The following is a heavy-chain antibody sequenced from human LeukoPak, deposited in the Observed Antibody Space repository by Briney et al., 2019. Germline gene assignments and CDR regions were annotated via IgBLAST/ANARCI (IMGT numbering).Heavy chain of an antibody. CDR2: ISGSGGST. CDR3: AKGDGTTVTNFDY. D-gene: IGHD4-17*01. CDR1: GITFSTYA. Sequence: HGGSLRLSCAVSGITFSTYAMSWVRQAPGKGLEWVSAISGSGGSTYYADSVKGRFTISRDNSKNTLYLQMNSLRAEDTAVYYCAKGDGTTVTNFDYWGQGTLVTVSS. V-gene: IGHV3-23*01. J-gene: IGHJ4*02.